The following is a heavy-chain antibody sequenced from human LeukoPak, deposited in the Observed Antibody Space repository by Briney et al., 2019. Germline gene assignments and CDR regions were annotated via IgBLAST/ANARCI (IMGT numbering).Heavy chain of an antibody. D-gene: IGHD3-22*01. Sequence: PGGSLRLSCAASGFTFSSYAMHWVRQAPGKGLEWVAVISYDGSNKYYADSVKGRFTISRDNSKNTLYLQMNSLRAEDTAVYYCARGPYYYXSSGXXYFDY. J-gene: IGHJ4*01. V-gene: IGHV3-30-3*01. CDR2: ISYDGSNK. CDR3: ARGPYYYXSSGXXYFDY. CDR1: GFTFSSYA.